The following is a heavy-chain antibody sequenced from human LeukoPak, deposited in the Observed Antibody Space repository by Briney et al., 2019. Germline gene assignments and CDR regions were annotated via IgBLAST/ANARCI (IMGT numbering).Heavy chain of an antibody. CDR2: IYYSGST. D-gene: IGHD3-22*01. J-gene: IGHJ4*02. CDR1: GGSISSYY. CDR3: ARDGVNYYDISGYDI. V-gene: IGHV4-59*01. Sequence: SETLSLTCIVSGGSISSYYWSWIRQPPGKGLEWIGYIYYSGSTNYNPSLKSRVTISVDTSKNQFSLKLSSVTAADTAVYYCARDGVNYYDISGYDIWGRGTLVTVSS.